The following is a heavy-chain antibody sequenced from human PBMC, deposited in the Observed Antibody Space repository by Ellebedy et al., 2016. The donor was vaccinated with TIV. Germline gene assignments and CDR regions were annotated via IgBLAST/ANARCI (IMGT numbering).Heavy chain of an antibody. Sequence: MPSETLSLTCSVSGGSINNYYWTWIRQPPGQGLEWIGDIHHSGNSHIHPSLKSRVTLSVDTSKNQFSLDMTSVNAADTATYYCARDLGRYGMDVWGQGTTVTVSS. CDR1: GGSINNYY. CDR3: ARDLGRYGMDV. CDR2: IHHSGNS. J-gene: IGHJ6*02. V-gene: IGHV4-59*01.